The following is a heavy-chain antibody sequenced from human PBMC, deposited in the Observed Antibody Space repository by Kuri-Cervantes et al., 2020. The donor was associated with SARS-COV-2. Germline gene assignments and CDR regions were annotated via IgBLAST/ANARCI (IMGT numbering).Heavy chain of an antibody. D-gene: IGHD1-14*01. Sequence: GGSLRLSCAVSGLRFSSQTMSWVRQAAGKGLEWVSGISGSGGSTYYADSVEGRFTISRDNSKNIVYMQMNSLRAEDTAVYYCARDLSYPEPGGIDYWGQGTLVTVSS. CDR1: GLRFSSQT. CDR3: ARDLSYPEPGGIDY. J-gene: IGHJ4*02. CDR2: ISGSGGST. V-gene: IGHV3-23*01.